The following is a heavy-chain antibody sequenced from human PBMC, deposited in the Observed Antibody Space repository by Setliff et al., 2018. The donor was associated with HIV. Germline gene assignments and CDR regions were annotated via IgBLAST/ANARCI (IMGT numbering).Heavy chain of an antibody. D-gene: IGHD3-10*01. CDR3: ARGPNYGSGGDGFDI. V-gene: IGHV4-61*02. J-gene: IGHJ3*02. CDR1: GDSIGRGNYY. Sequence: SETLSLTCTVSGDSIGRGNYYWTWIRQPAGKALEWIGRVFTSGDTKYTPNYTPSLKSRVSISVDTSKNQFSLKLTSVTAADTAVYYCARGPNYGSGGDGFDIWGQGTMVTVS. CDR2: VFTSGDT.